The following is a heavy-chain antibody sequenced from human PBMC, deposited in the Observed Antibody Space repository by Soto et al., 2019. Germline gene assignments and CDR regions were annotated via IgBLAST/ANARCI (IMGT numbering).Heavy chain of an antibody. CDR3: GLEPTGTGGFDY. J-gene: IGHJ4*02. CDR2: IDLDIGDT. CDR1: GYTFTGHH. D-gene: IGHD7-27*01. V-gene: IGHV1-2*02. Sequence: QVQLVQSGAEVKKSGASVKVSCKASGYTFTGHHMHWVRQAPGQGLEWMGLIDLDIGDTKYAQKFQGRVTSTSDTSITTAYMELRGLRSDDTAVYYCGLEPTGTGGFDYWGQGTLVTVSS.